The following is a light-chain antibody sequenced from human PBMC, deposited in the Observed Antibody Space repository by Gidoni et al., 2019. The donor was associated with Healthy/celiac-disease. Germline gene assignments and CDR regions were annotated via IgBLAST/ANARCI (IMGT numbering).Light chain of an antibody. CDR3: QQRSNWPIT. V-gene: IGKV3-11*01. J-gene: IGKJ5*01. CDR1: QSVSSY. CDR2: DAS. Sequence: ELVLTQSPAPLSLSPGERATLSCRASQSVSSYLAWYQQKPAQAPRILIYDASNRATGIPARFSGSGSGTDFTLTISSLEPEDFAVYYCQQRSNWPITFGQGTRLEIK.